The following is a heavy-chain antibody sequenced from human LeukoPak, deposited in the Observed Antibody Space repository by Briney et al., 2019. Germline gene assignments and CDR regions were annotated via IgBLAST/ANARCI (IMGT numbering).Heavy chain of an antibody. CDR2: ISSSGSTI. Sequence: GVRRLSCAASGFTFSSYEMNWVRQAPGKGLEWVSYISSSGSTIYYADSVKGRFTISRDNAKNSLYLQMNSLRAEDTAVYYCAELGITMIGGVWGKGTTVTISS. CDR3: AELGITMIGGV. CDR1: GFTFSSYE. D-gene: IGHD3-10*02. J-gene: IGHJ6*04. V-gene: IGHV3-48*03.